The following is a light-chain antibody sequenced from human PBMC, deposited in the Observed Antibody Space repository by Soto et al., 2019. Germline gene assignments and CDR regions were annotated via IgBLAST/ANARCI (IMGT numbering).Light chain of an antibody. J-gene: IGKJ2*01. CDR1: QRVTTY. Sequence: IQMTQSPSSLSAPVGDRVTITCRASQRVTTYVNWYQQKPGGAPKLLITTSGTLQRGVPSRFSGSGSGTEFTLTITTLQPGDVATYFCQQTYTTPYTFGQGTKLEI. V-gene: IGKV1-39*01. CDR2: TSG. CDR3: QQTYTTPYT.